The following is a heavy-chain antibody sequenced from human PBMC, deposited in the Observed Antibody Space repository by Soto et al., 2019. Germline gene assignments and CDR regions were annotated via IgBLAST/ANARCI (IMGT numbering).Heavy chain of an antibody. CDR2: ISSNVDYI. CDR1: GFTFSTYS. Sequence: EVQLVESGGGLVKPEGSLRLSCAASGFTFSTYSINWVRQAPGKGLEWVASISSNVDYIYYADSVKGRFTISRDNAQNSLFLQMNSLRAEDTAVYFCARDSRNRQEGMDVWGHGTTVTVSS. CDR3: ARDSRNRQEGMDV. V-gene: IGHV3-21*02. J-gene: IGHJ6*02.